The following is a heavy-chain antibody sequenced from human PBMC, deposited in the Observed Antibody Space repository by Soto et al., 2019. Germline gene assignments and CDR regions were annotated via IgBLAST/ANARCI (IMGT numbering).Heavy chain of an antibody. V-gene: IGHV3-23*01. D-gene: IGHD2-2*01. CDR2: ISGSGGST. J-gene: IGHJ5*02. Sequence: EVQLLESGGGLVQPGGSLRLSCAASGFTFSSYAMSWVRQAPGKGLEWVSAISGSGGSTYYADSVKGRFTISRDNSKNTLYLQMNSLRAEDRAVYYCARVKDIVVVPAAQGWFDPWGQGTLVTVSS. CDR1: GFTFSSYA. CDR3: ARVKDIVVVPAAQGWFDP.